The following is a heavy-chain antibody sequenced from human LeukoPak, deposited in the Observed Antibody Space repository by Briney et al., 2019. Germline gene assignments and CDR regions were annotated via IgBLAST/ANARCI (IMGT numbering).Heavy chain of an antibody. V-gene: IGHV4-38-2*02. J-gene: IGHJ4*02. D-gene: IGHD5-24*01. CDR2: IYHSGST. CDR1: GYSISSGYY. Sequence: SETLSLTCTVSGYSISSGYYWGWIRQPPGKGLEWIGSIYHSGSTYYNPSLKSRVTISVDTSKNQFSMKLSSVTAADTAVYFCARGLRDGYTLFYFDYWGQGTLVTVSS. CDR3: ARGLRDGYTLFYFDY.